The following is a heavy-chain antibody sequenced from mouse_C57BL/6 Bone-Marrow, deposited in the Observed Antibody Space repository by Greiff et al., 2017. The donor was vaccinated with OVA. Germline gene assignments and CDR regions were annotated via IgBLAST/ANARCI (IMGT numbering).Heavy chain of an antibody. Sequence: EVQLQESGPGLVKPSPSLSLTCSVTGYSITSGYYWNWIRQFPRNKLEWMGYIRYDGSNNYNPSLKNRITFTPDTSKNQFYLKLNTVTTEDTATYYCARGRTDPWFAYWGQGTLVTVSA. CDR1: GYSITSGYY. CDR3: ARGRTDPWFAY. J-gene: IGHJ3*01. V-gene: IGHV3-6*01. CDR2: IRYDGSN.